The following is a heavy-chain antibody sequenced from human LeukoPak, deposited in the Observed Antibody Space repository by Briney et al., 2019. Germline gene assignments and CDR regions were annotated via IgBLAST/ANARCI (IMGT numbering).Heavy chain of an antibody. CDR1: GYTFTSYD. CDR3: ARGSDIVVVPAAINWFDP. V-gene: IGHV1-8*01. Sequence: ASVKVSCKASGYTFTSYDINWVRQATGQGLEWMGWMNPNSGNTGYAQKFQGRVTMTRNTSISTAYMELSSLRSEDTAVYYCARGSDIVVVPAAINWFDPWAREPWSPSPQ. CDR2: MNPNSGNT. J-gene: IGHJ5*02. D-gene: IGHD2-2*01.